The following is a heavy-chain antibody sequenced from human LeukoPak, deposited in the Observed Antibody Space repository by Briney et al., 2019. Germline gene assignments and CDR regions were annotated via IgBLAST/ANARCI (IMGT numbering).Heavy chain of an antibody. CDR2: ISSSSSTI. Sequence: GGSLRLSCAASGFTFSSYSMNCVRQAPGKGLEWVSYISSSSSTIYYADSVKGRFTISRDNAKNSLYLQMNSLRDEDTAVYYCAGDTYYYGSGSYYYDAFDIWGQGTMVTVSS. J-gene: IGHJ3*02. CDR3: AGDTYYYGSGSYYYDAFDI. D-gene: IGHD3-10*01. V-gene: IGHV3-48*02. CDR1: GFTFSSYS.